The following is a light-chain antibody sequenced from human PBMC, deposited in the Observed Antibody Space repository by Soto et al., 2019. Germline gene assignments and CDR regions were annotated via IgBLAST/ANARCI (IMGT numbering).Light chain of an antibody. CDR2: AAS. Sequence: IQMTHSPSSLSAAVGDRVTITCLASQSISSYLNWYQQKPGKAPKLLIYAASSLQSGVPSRFSGSGSGTDFTLTINSLQPEDFATYYCQQSYSAPRTFGQGTKVDIK. V-gene: IGKV1-39*01. CDR3: QQSYSAPRT. J-gene: IGKJ1*01. CDR1: QSISSY.